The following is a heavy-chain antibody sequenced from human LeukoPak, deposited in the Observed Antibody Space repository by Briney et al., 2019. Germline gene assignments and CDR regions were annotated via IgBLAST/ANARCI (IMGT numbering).Heavy chain of an antibody. J-gene: IGHJ4*02. V-gene: IGHV3-11*01. Sequence: NSGGSLRLSCAASGFTFSDYYMSWIRQAPGKGLEWVSYISSSGSTIYYADSVKGRFTISRDNAKNSLYLQMNSLRAEDTAVYYCFRIAAAGRDYWSQGTLVTASS. D-gene: IGHD6-13*01. CDR3: FRIAAAGRDY. CDR2: ISSSGSTI. CDR1: GFTFSDYY.